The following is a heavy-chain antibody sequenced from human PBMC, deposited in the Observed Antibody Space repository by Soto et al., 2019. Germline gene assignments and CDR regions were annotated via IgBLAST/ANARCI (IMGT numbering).Heavy chain of an antibody. CDR1: GFTFSTYA. J-gene: IGHJ4*02. CDR3: VRGVRLHFDL. Sequence: EVQLLESGGGLVQPGGSLRLSCGVSGFTFSTYAMSWVRQAPGKGLEWVSAISGSGNKTFYADSVKGRFTISRDNSKNTLHLDMSSLRVEDTAVYYCVRGVRLHFDLWGQGTLVTVSS. V-gene: IGHV3-23*01. CDR2: ISGSGNKT.